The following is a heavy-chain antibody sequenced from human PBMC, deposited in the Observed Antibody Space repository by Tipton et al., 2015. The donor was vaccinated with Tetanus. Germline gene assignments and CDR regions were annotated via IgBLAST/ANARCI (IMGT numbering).Heavy chain of an antibody. CDR3: ARNVYTVTNDAFDI. J-gene: IGHJ3*02. CDR1: GDSVSTGNFY. D-gene: IGHD4-11*01. Sequence: TLSLTCTVSGDSVSTGNFYWSWIRQPPGKGLEWIAFIHHRGLAFSKPSLKSRVSISIDTSQNQFSLRLTSVTAADTAVYFCARNVYTVTNDAFDIWGHGTLVIVSS. CDR2: IHHRGLA. V-gene: IGHV4-30-4*01.